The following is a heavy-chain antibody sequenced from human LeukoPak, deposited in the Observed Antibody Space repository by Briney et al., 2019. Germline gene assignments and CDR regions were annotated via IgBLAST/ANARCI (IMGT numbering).Heavy chain of an antibody. V-gene: IGHV3-15*01. J-gene: IGHJ4*02. CDR1: GFTFSNAW. Sequence: GGSLRLSSAASGFTFSNAWMAWVRQAPGKGLEWIGRIKSKTDGGTTDHAAPVKGRFTISRDDSKNTLYLQMNSLKIEDTALYYCTRDLGFWGQGTLVTVSS. D-gene: IGHD3-16*01. CDR2: IKSKTDGGTT. CDR3: TRDLGF.